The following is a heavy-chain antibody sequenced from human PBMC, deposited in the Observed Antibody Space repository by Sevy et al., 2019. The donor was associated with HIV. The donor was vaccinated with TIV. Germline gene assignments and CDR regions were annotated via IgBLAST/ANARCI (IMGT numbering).Heavy chain of an antibody. CDR3: AKQGGYCSNGVRYRAFDY. Sequence: GGSLRLSCAASGFTFSSFGMHWVRQAPGKGLEWVAIISHDGSNKIYADSVKGRFTISRDNSKNTLYLQMDSLSADDTAVYYCAKQGGYCSNGVRYRAFDYWCQGTLVSVSS. D-gene: IGHD2-8*01. CDR2: ISHDGSNK. V-gene: IGHV3-30*18. CDR1: GFTFSSFG. J-gene: IGHJ4*02.